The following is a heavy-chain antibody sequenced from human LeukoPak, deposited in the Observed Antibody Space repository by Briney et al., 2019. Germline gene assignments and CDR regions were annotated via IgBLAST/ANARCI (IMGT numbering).Heavy chain of an antibody. CDR2: INHSGST. CDR3: ARASRYSYGRNWFDP. D-gene: IGHD5-18*01. Sequence: SETLSLTCAVYGGSFSGYYWSWIRQPPGKGLEWIGEINHSGSTNYNPSLKSRVTISVDTSKNQFSLMLSSVTAADTAVYYCARASRYSYGRNWFDPWGQGTLVTVSS. CDR1: GGSFSGYY. J-gene: IGHJ5*02. V-gene: IGHV4-34*01.